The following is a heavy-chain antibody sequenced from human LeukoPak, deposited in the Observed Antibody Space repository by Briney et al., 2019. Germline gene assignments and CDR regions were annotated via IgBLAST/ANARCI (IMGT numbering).Heavy chain of an antibody. J-gene: IGHJ6*02. CDR3: AREVEYSSSWYGLSNYYGMDV. D-gene: IGHD6-13*01. CDR1: GFTFSSYG. Sequence: GGSLRLSCAASGFTFSSYGMHWVRQAPGKGLEWVAVISDDGSNKYYADSVRGRFTISRDNSKNTLYLQMNSLRAEDTAVYYCAREVEYSSSWYGLSNYYGMDVWGQGTTVTVSS. CDR2: ISDDGSNK. V-gene: IGHV3-30*03.